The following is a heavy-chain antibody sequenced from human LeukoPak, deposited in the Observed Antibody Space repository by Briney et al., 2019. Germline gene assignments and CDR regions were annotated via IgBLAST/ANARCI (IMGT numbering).Heavy chain of an antibody. Sequence: PSETLSLTCTVSGGSISSSSYYWGWIRQPPGKGLEWIGSIYYSGSTYYNPSLKSRVTISVDTSKNQFSLKLSSVTAADTAVYYCAREGWLGISDFDYWGQGTLVTVSS. CDR3: AREGWLGISDFDY. V-gene: IGHV4-39*02. J-gene: IGHJ4*02. CDR1: GGSISSSSYY. D-gene: IGHD6-19*01. CDR2: IYYSGST.